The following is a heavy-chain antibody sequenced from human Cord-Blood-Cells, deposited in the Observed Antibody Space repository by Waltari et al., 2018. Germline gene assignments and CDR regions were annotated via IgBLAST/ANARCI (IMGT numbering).Heavy chain of an antibody. V-gene: IGHV4-59*01. CDR1: GGSISSYS. Sequence: QVQLQESGPGLVKPSETLSLTCTVSGGSISSYSCSWIRQPPGKGLAWCGYIYYSGSTNYNPSLKSRVTISVDTSKNQFSLKLSSVTAADTAVYYCARGGGYCSSTSCYTTDYYYYYMDVWGKGTTVTVSS. CDR2: IYYSGST. CDR3: ARGGGYCSSTSCYTTDYYYYYMDV. J-gene: IGHJ6*03. D-gene: IGHD2-2*02.